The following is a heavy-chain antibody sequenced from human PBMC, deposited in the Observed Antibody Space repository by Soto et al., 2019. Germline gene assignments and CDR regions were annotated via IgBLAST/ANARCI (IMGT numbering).Heavy chain of an antibody. CDR2: ISYDGSNK. CDR3: AKGVRGAVAGSFDY. D-gene: IGHD6-19*01. J-gene: IGHJ4*02. V-gene: IGHV3-30*18. Sequence: QVQLVESGGGVVQPGRSLRLSCAASGFTFSSYGMHWVRQAPGKGLEWAAVISYDGSNKYYADSVKGRFTISRDNSKNTLYLQMNSLRAEDTAVYYCAKGVRGAVAGSFDYWGQGTLVTVSS. CDR1: GFTFSSYG.